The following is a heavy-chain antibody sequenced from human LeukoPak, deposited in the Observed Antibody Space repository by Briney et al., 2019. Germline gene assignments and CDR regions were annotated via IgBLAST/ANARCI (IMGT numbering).Heavy chain of an antibody. D-gene: IGHD6-13*01. Sequence: PSETLSLTCTVSGGFINSVSYYWAWIRQPPGKGLEWIGNIYYSGNTYYNPSLKSRVTISVDTSKNQFSLKLSSVTAADTAVYYCARRLGKQPYYYYYYMDVWGKGTTVTISS. J-gene: IGHJ6*03. V-gene: IGHV4-39*07. CDR3: ARRLGKQPYYYYYYMDV. CDR1: GGFINSVSYY. CDR2: IYYSGNT.